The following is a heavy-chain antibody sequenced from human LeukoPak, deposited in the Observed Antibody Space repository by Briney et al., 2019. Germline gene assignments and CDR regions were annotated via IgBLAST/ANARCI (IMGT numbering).Heavy chain of an antibody. CDR1: GGSISSGDYY. Sequence: PSETLSLTCTVSGGSISSGDYYWSWIRQPPGKGLEWIGYIYYSGSTYYNPSLKSRVTISVDASKNQFSLKLSSVTAADTAVYYCASWTTVSLNFDYWGQGTLVTASS. D-gene: IGHD4-11*01. CDR2: IYYSGST. CDR3: ASWTTVSLNFDY. V-gene: IGHV4-30-4*08. J-gene: IGHJ4*02.